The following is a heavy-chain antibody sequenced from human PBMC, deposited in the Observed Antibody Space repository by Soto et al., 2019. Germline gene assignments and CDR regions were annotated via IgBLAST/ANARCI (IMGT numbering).Heavy chain of an antibody. CDR2: INHSGST. D-gene: IGHD2-8*02. V-gene: IGHV4-34*01. CDR1: CGSFSGYY. J-gene: IGHJ4*02. Sequence: QVQLQQWGAGLLKPSETLSLTCAVYCGSFSGYYWTWIRQPPGTGLEWIGEINHSGSTNYHPSLKSRVPISVDTSKNHFSLKLTSVTAADTAVYYCARDKITGLFDYWGQGTLVTVSS. CDR3: ARDKITGLFDY.